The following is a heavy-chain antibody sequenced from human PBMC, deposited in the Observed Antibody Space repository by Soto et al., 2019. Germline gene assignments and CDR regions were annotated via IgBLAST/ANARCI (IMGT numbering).Heavy chain of an antibody. CDR3: ACTYGGFPY. V-gene: IGHV4-31*03. CDR2: MYDGSFT. Sequence: QVHLQESGPRLVKPSQTLSLTCSVSGGSVSSDAYYWTWIRQRPGKGLESIGHMYDGSFTADSPSLVGRLTMSADRSKNQFSLKLLSVTAADTALYFCACTYGGFPYWGQGIRVTVSS. CDR1: GGSVSSDAYY. D-gene: IGHD5-12*01. J-gene: IGHJ4*02.